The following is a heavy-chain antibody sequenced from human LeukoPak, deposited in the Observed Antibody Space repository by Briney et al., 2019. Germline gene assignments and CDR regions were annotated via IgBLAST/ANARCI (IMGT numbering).Heavy chain of an antibody. V-gene: IGHV4-39*07. CDR1: GGSISSSSYY. Sequence: SEILSLTCTVSGGSISSSSYYSGWIRQPPGKGLEWIGSIYYSGSTYYNPSLKSRVTISVGTSKNQFSLKLSSVTAADTAVYYCAREWVGYYYDSSGYYKPFDYWGQGTLVTVSS. D-gene: IGHD3-22*01. CDR2: IYYSGST. CDR3: AREWVGYYYDSSGYYKPFDY. J-gene: IGHJ4*02.